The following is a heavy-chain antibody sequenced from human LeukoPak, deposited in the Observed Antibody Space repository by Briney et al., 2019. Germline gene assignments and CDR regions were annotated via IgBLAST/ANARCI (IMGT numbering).Heavy chain of an antibody. Sequence: ASVKVSCKASGYTFTGCYMHWVRQAPGQGLEWMGWINAYNGNTNDAQKFQGRVTMTTDTSTSTAYMELRSLRSDDTAVYYCARGEKPYDYWGQGTLVSVSS. CDR3: ARGEKPYDY. D-gene: IGHD1-26*01. CDR2: INAYNGNT. CDR1: GYTFTGCY. V-gene: IGHV1-18*04. J-gene: IGHJ4*02.